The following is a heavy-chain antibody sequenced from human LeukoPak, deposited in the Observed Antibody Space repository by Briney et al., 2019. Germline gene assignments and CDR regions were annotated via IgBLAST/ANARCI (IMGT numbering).Heavy chain of an antibody. CDR3: ARRAGAYSHPYDY. J-gene: IGHJ4*02. Sequence: GGSLRLSCAASGFNFRTYGMHWVRQAPGKGLDWVAFIRYDGSNKYYADSVKGRFTISRDNSKNTLYLQMNSLRADDTAVYYCARRAGAYSHPYDYWGQGTLVTVSS. D-gene: IGHD4/OR15-4a*01. CDR1: GFNFRTYG. CDR2: IRYDGSNK. V-gene: IGHV3-30*02.